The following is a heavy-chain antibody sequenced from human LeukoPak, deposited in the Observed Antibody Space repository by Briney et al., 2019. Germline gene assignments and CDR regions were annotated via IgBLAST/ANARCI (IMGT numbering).Heavy chain of an antibody. J-gene: IGHJ4*02. V-gene: IGHV4-34*09. CDR3: ARGGSSSWYDPTKPLDY. CDR2: INRNGNT. CDR1: DEPFSGYY. D-gene: IGHD6-13*01. Sequence: SETLSLTCAISDEPFSGYYWGWIRQPPGKGLELIGEINRNGNTDYNPSLKSRVTISVDTSKNQFSLKLSSVTAADTAVYYCARGGSSSWYDPTKPLDYWGQGTLVTVSS.